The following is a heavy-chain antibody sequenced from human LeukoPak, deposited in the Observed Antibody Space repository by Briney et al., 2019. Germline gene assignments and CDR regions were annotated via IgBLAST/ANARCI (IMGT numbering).Heavy chain of an antibody. Sequence: SETLSLTCTVSGGSISSSSYYWGWIRQPPGKGLEWIGSIYYSGSTYYNPSLKSRVTISVDTSKNQFSLKLSSVTAADTAVYYCARVTAIQDYWGQGTLVTVSS. CDR2: IYYSGST. CDR1: GGSISSSSYY. CDR3: ARVTAIQDY. V-gene: IGHV4-39*07. D-gene: IGHD2-21*02. J-gene: IGHJ4*02.